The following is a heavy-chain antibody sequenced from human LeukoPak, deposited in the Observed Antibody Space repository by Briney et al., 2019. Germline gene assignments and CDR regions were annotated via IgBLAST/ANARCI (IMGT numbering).Heavy chain of an antibody. Sequence: GGSLRLSCVTSGFTFSDTWMSWVRQAPGKGLEWVGRIKRKVDDETKNYAAHVRGRFTISRDDSKNTVYLKMDSLRTEDTAVYYCTADTFESSRYSHDYWGQGTLVTVSS. J-gene: IGHJ4*02. CDR3: TADTFESSRYSHDY. D-gene: IGHD3-22*01. V-gene: IGHV3-15*01. CDR2: IKRKVDDETK. CDR1: GFTFSDTW.